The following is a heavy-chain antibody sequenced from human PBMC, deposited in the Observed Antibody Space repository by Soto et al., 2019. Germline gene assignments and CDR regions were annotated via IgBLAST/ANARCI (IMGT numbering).Heavy chain of an antibody. D-gene: IGHD3-16*01. CDR3: ATDLGRGYQGY. CDR2: ISSSSGYT. V-gene: IGHV3-11*05. CDR1: GFTFSDYY. J-gene: IGHJ4*02. Sequence: QVQLVESGGGLVKPGGSLRLSCAASGFTFSDYYMSWIRQAPGKGLEWVSYISSSSGYTNYADSVKGRFTVSRDNARKSLDLQMNSLRAEDAAVYYCATDLGRGYQGYWGQGTLVTVSS.